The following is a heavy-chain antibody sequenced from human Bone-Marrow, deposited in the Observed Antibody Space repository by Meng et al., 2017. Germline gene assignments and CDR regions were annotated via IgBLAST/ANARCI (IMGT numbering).Heavy chain of an antibody. D-gene: IGHD2-15*01. CDR1: GYSFTSYW. Sequence: GESLKISCKGSGYSFTSYWIGWVRQMPGKGLEWMGIIYPGDSDTRYSPSFQGQVTISADKSISTAYLQWSSLKASDTAMYYCGRRRWVGYCSGGSCYSISDYFDYWGQGTLVTVSS. V-gene: IGHV5-51*01. J-gene: IGHJ4*02. CDR2: IYPGDSDT. CDR3: GRRRWVGYCSGGSCYSISDYFDY.